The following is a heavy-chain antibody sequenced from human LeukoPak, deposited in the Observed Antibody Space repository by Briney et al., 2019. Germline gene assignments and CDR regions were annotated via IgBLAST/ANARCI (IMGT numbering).Heavy chain of an antibody. J-gene: IGHJ4*02. D-gene: IGHD1-26*01. CDR1: GFTVSSHY. Sequence: PGGSLRLSCAAPGFTVSSHYMSWVRQAPGKGLEWVSVIFGGGTASYADSVKGRFTISRDNSRNTLYLQMNSLRAEDTAMYYCARAPLIVGSNWEYYFDYWGQGTLVTVSS. CDR3: ARAPLIVGSNWEYYFDY. V-gene: IGHV3-53*01. CDR2: IFGGGTA.